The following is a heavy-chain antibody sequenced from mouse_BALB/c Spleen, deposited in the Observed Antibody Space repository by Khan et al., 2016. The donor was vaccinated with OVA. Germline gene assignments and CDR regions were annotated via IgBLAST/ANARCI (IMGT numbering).Heavy chain of an antibody. Sequence: EVKLQESGAELVKPGASVKLSCTTSGFNIKDTYIHWVKQRPEQGLEWIGRIDPANGYTKFDPKFQGKATITTDTSSNTAYLQLSSLTSEDTAVYYCAKITDYDGSYWGQGTLVTVSS. V-gene: IGHV14-3*02. CDR2: IDPANGYT. D-gene: IGHD2-4*01. CDR3: AKITDYDGSY. J-gene: IGHJ3*01. CDR1: GFNIKDTY.